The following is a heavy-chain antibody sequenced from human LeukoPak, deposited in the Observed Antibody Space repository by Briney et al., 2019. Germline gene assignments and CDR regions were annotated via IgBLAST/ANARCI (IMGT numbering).Heavy chain of an antibody. J-gene: IGHJ6*02. V-gene: IGHV4-30-2*01. CDR2: IYHSGST. CDR3: APIVGATTGYYYGMDV. Sequence: PSQTLSLTCAVSGGSISSGGYSWSWIRQPPGKGLEWIGYIYHSGSTYYNPSLKSRVTISVDRSKNQFSLKLSSVTAADTAVYYCAPIVGATTGYYYGMDVWGQGTTVTVSS. D-gene: IGHD1-26*01. CDR1: GGSISSGGYS.